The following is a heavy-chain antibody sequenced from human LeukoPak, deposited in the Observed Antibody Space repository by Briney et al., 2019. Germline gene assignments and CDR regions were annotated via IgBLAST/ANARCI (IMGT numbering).Heavy chain of an antibody. CDR1: GVSISSYY. CDR2: IYYSGST. CDR3: ARHQMRYSYGTLFDY. Sequence: SETLSLTCTVSGVSISSYYWSWIRQPPGKGLEWIGFIYYSGSTYYIPSLKSRVTISVDTSKNQFSLRLSSVTAADTAEYFCARHQMRYSYGTLFDYWGQGTLVTVSS. D-gene: IGHD5-18*01. V-gene: IGHV4-59*08. J-gene: IGHJ4*02.